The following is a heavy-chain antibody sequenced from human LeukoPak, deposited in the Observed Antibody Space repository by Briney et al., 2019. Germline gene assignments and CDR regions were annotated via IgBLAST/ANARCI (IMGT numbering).Heavy chain of an antibody. V-gene: IGHV3-74*01. CDR1: GFTYGNYL. CDR2: ISPDGRST. Sequence: GGSLRLSCAASGFTYGNYLMHWVRQAPGKGLVWVSRISPDGRSTNYADFVKGRFTVSRDNAMNTVYLQMNSLRTEDTAVYYCVRGASGGHYVIDYWGQGTLVTVSS. J-gene: IGHJ4*02. CDR3: VRGASGGHYVIDY. D-gene: IGHD1-26*01.